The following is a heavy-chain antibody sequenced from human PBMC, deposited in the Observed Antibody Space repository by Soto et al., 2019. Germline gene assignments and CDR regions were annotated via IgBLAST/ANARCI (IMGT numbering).Heavy chain of an antibody. CDR3: ARRSSSWYFDY. CDR2: ISGSDGST. CDR1: GFTFSSYA. Sequence: GGSLRLSCGALGFTFSSYAMNWVRQAPGKGLEWVSVISGSDGSTYYADSVKGRFTISRDNSKNTLNLQMNSLRAEDTAVYYCARRSSSWYFDYWGQGTLVTVSS. V-gene: IGHV3-23*01. J-gene: IGHJ4*02. D-gene: IGHD6-13*01.